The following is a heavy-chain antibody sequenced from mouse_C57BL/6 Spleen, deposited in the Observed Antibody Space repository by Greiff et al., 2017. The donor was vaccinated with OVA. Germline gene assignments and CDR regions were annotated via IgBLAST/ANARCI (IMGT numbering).Heavy chain of an antibody. Sequence: VQLQQSGTVLARPGASVKMSCKTSGYTFTSYWMNWVKQRPGQGLEWIGAIYPGNSDTSYNQKFKGKAKLTAVTSASTAYMELSSLTDEDSSGCYCTSGDFDYWGQGTTLTVSS. V-gene: IGHV1-5*01. J-gene: IGHJ2*01. CDR2: IYPGNSDT. CDR1: GYTFTSYW. CDR3: TSGDFDY.